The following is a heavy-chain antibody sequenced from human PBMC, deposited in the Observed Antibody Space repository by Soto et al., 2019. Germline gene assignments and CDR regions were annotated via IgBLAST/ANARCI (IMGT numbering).Heavy chain of an antibody. CDR1: RFNFSTYS. V-gene: IGHV3-48*01. D-gene: IGHD6-6*01. CDR2: ITSHSSTI. CDR3: AREMTATRAFYYYGMDV. J-gene: IGHJ6*02. Sequence: PGGSLILSCAASRFNFSTYSMNSARQAPGKGLEWISYITSHSSTINYADSVKGRFTISRDNANNSLYLQMNSLRAEDTAVYYCAREMTATRAFYYYGMDVWGQGTTVTVSS.